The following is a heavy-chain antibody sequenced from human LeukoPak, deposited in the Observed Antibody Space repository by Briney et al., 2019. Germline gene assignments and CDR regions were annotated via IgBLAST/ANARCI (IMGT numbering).Heavy chain of an antibody. CDR2: ISAYNGNT. D-gene: IGHD6-13*01. CDR3: ARVRSVPKQLVHGGKTTFDY. J-gene: IGHJ4*02. V-gene: IGHV1-18*01. CDR1: GYTFTSYG. Sequence: ASVKVSCKASGYTFTSYGISWVRQAPGQGLEWMGWISAYNGNTNYAQKLQGRVTMTTDTSTSTAYMELRNLRSDDTAVYYCARVRSVPKQLVHGGKTTFDYWGQGTLVTVSS.